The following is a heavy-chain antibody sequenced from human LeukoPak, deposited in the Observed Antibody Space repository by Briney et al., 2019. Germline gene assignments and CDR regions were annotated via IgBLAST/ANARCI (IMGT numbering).Heavy chain of an antibody. CDR1: GYTFTSYG. Sequence: GASVTVSFTASGYTFTSYGISWVRQAPGQGLEWMGWISAYNGNTNYAQKLQGRVTMTIDTSTSTAYMELRSLRSDDTAVYYCARADSSSWPFDYWGQGTLVTVSS. J-gene: IGHJ4*02. CDR2: ISAYNGNT. CDR3: ARADSSSWPFDY. V-gene: IGHV1-18*01. D-gene: IGHD6-13*01.